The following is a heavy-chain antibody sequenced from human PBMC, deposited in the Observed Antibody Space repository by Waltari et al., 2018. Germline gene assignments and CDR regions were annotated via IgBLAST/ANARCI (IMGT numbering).Heavy chain of an antibody. Sequence: QVQLVQSGAEVKRPGSSVKVYCKACGGTFSSFNTYARTWVRQAPGQGLEWMGGITPMYDTTHYAQKFQGRVRITADASASTAHMELSSLRSDDSAVYYCARAIVVVPAAFHYLDSWGQGTLVTVSS. CDR3: ARAIVVVPAAFHYLDS. CDR1: GGTFSSFNTYA. V-gene: IGHV1-69*12. D-gene: IGHD2-2*01. J-gene: IGHJ4*02. CDR2: ITPMYDTT.